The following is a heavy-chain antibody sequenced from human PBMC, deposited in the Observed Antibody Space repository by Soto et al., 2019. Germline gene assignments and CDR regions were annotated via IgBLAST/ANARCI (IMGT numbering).Heavy chain of an antibody. Sequence: PSETLSLTCTVSGGSISSSGYYWGWIRQPPGKGLEWVGRIYYSGSTYYNPPLKSRVTISVDTSKNQFSLKLSSVTAADTAVYYCASIQTTVTTDFDYWGQGTLVTVSS. CDR3: ASIQTTVTTDFDY. J-gene: IGHJ4*02. D-gene: IGHD4-17*01. V-gene: IGHV4-39*01. CDR2: IYYSGST. CDR1: GGSISSSGYY.